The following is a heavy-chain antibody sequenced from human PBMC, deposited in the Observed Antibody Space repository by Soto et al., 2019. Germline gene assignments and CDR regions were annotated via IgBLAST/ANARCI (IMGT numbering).Heavy chain of an antibody. Sequence: PVKVSCKASGGTFSSYAISWVRQAPGQGLEWMGGIIPIFGTANYAQKFQGRVTITADESTSTAYMELSSLRSEDTAVYYCARVHLVWTSYXYGSGSLRKYYYYGMDVWGQGTTVTVSS. CDR3: ARVHLVWTSYXYGSGSLRKYYYYGMDV. CDR2: IIPIFGTA. D-gene: IGHD3-10*01. CDR1: GGTFSSYA. V-gene: IGHV1-69*01. J-gene: IGHJ6*02.